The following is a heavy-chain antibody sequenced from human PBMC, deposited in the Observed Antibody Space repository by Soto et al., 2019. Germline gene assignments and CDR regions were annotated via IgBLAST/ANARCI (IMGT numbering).Heavy chain of an antibody. V-gene: IGHV1-2*02. CDR2: IKPNSCDT. CDR1: VYIFNDYY. Sequence: QVQLVQSGAEVKKPGASVKVSCKASVYIFNDYYMNWVRQGHGQGLEWMGWIKPNSCDTKYAQKFQDRVTMTRDKSISTADMELSRLRSDDTAVYYCRRGEDRGGHFDNWGPGTRVIGSS. CDR3: RRGEDRGGHFDN. J-gene: IGHJ4*02. D-gene: IGHD2-15*01.